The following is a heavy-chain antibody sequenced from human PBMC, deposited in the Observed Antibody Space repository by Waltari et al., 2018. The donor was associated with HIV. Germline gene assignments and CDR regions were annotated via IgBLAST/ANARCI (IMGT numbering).Heavy chain of an antibody. J-gene: IGHJ3*02. Sequence: QVQLQESGPGLVKPSQTLSLTCSVSGGSISRGGYYWSWIRQHPGKGLEWIGYIYYSGSTYYNPSLKSRVIISVDTSKNQFSLKLSSVTAADTAVYYCARDLGYDTSGYYDGSAFDIWGQGTMVTVSS. CDR2: IYYSGST. CDR3: ARDLGYDTSGYYDGSAFDI. D-gene: IGHD3-22*01. CDR1: GGSISRGGYY. V-gene: IGHV4-31*03.